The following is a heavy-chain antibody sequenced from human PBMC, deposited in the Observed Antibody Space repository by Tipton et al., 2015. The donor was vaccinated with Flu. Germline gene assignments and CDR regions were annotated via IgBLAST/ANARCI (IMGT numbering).Heavy chain of an antibody. Sequence: SLRLSCIASGFTFLPHWMSWVRQAPGKGLEWAAHIRSDETTEYADSVKGRFTISRDNSKDMLYLQMNSLRAEDTAVFYCAKSGGFDSWNQGALVIVSS. CDR3: AKSGGFDS. CDR2: IRSDETTE. J-gene: IGHJ4*02. CDR1: GFTFLPHW. D-gene: IGHD1-26*01. V-gene: IGHV3-30*02.